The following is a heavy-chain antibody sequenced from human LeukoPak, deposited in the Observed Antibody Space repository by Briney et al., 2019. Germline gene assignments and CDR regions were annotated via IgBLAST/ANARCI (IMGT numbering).Heavy chain of an antibody. J-gene: IGHJ4*02. V-gene: IGHV3-23*01. CDR3: AKRISSSSGYDY. Sequence: GGSLRLSCTASGFTFNKYAMSWVRQAPGKGLEWVSAISSSDPNTYYADSVRGRFTISRDNSKNTLYLQMNSLRVEDTAVYYCAKRISSSSGYDYWGQGTLVTVSS. CDR1: GFTFNKYA. CDR2: ISSSDPNT. D-gene: IGHD6-19*01.